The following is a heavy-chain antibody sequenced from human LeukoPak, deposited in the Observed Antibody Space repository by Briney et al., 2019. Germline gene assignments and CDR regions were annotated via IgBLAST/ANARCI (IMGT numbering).Heavy chain of an antibody. CDR3: ARDRPIPIDYYYMDV. CDR1: GYTFTSYG. CDR2: ISAYNGNT. Sequence: ASVKASCKASGYTFTSYGISWVRQAPGQGLEWMGWISAYNGNTNYAQKLQGRVTMTTDTSTSTAYMELRSLRSDDTAVYYCARDRPIPIDYYYMDVWGKGTTVTVSS. J-gene: IGHJ6*03. V-gene: IGHV1-18*01.